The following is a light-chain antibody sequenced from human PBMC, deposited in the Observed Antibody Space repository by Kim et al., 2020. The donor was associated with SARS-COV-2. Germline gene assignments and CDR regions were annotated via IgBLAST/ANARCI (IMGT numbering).Light chain of an antibody. Sequence: SSELTQDPAVSVALGQTVRITCQGDSLRSYYASWYQQKPGQAPVLVMYAKNNRPSGIPDRFSGSSSGNTASLTITGAQGEDEAVYYCKSRDTSGYLLVFGGGTQLTVL. J-gene: IGLJ2*01. V-gene: IGLV3-19*01. CDR2: AKN. CDR1: SLRSYY. CDR3: KSRDTSGYLLV.